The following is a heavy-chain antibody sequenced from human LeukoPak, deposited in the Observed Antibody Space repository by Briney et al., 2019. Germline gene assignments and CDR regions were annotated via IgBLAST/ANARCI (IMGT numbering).Heavy chain of an antibody. CDR3: AKGSSDSRPYYFDY. D-gene: IGHD3-22*01. Sequence: PGGSLRLSCAASGFIVSSNFMSWVRQAPGKGLEWVSILYVAGNTDYADSVKGRFAISRDNSKNTLYLQMNSLRAEDTAVYYCAKGSSDSRPYYFDYWGQGTLVTVSS. CDR1: GFIVSSNF. CDR2: LYVAGNT. V-gene: IGHV3-53*01. J-gene: IGHJ4*02.